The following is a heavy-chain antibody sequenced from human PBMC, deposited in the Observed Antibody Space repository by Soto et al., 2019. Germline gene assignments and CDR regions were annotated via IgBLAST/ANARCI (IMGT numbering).Heavy chain of an antibody. Sequence: PSETLSLTCTVSGGSISSGGYYWSWIRQPPGKGLEWIGYIYYSGSTYYNPSLKSRVTISVDTSKNQFSLKLSSVTAADTAVYYCARGTLLLWYTYDYWGQGTLVTVS. J-gene: IGHJ4*02. CDR2: IYYSGST. CDR3: ARGTLLLWYTYDY. V-gene: IGHV4-30-4*01. D-gene: IGHD3-10*01. CDR1: GGSISSGGYY.